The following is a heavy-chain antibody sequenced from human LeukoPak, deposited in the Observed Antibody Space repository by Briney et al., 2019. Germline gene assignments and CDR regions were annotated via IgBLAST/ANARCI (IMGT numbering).Heavy chain of an antibody. D-gene: IGHD3-9*01. CDR3: ARDRGNAILARDPFSLRYFDWLSHWFDP. J-gene: IGHJ5*02. CDR2: IYTSGST. Sequence: SETLSLTCTVSGGSISSGSYYWSWIRQPAGKGLEWIGRIYTSGSTNYNPSLKSRVTISVDTSKNQFSLKLSSVTAADTAVYYCARDRGNAILARDPFSLRYFDWLSHWFDPWGQGTLVTVSS. CDR1: GGSISSGSYY. V-gene: IGHV4-61*02.